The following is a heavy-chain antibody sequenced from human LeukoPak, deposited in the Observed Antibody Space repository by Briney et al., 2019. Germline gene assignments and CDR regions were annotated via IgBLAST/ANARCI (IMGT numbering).Heavy chain of an antibody. V-gene: IGHV1-69*13. J-gene: IGHJ4*02. CDR1: GGTFSSYA. D-gene: IGHD3-22*01. CDR2: IIPIFGTA. CDR3: ALPSGYYYDFDD. Sequence: GASVKVSCKASGGTFSSYAISWVRQAPGQGLEWMGGIIPIFGTANYAQKFQGRVTITADESTSTAYMELSSLRSEDTAVYYCALPSGYYYDFDDWGQGTLATVSS.